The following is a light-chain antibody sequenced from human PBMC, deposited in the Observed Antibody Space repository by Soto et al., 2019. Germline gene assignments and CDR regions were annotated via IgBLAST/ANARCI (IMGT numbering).Light chain of an antibody. CDR3: SSYTSTSAPYV. V-gene: IGLV2-14*03. CDR2: DVS. J-gene: IGLJ1*01. CDR1: SSDIGGYDY. Sequence: QSVLTRPASVSGFPGQSITISCTGTSSDIGGYDYVSWYQQHPGKAPKLIIYDVSGRPSGVSNRFSGSKSANTASLTISGLQAEDEADYHCSSYTSTSAPYVFGTGTKLTVL.